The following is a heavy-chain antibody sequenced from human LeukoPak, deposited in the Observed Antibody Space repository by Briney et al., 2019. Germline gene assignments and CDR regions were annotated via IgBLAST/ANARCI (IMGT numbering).Heavy chain of an antibody. Sequence: PSETLSLTCNVSGGSISGYHWSWIRQPPGKGLEWLGYIYYSGSTNYNPSLKSRVTISVDTSKNQFSLKLSSVTAADTAVYYCARHSTFFGVVIIKGRVRGPFDYWGQGTLVTVSS. J-gene: IGHJ4*02. CDR2: IYYSGST. D-gene: IGHD3-3*01. CDR1: GGSISGYH. CDR3: ARHSTFFGVVIIKGRVRGPFDY. V-gene: IGHV4-59*08.